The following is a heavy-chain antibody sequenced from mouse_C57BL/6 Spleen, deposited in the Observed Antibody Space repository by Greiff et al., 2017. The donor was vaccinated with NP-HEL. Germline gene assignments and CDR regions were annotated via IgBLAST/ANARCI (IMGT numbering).Heavy chain of an antibody. J-gene: IGHJ3*01. CDR1: GYAFSSSW. V-gene: IGHV1-82*01. Sequence: QVQLQQSGPELVKPGASVKISCKASGYAFSSSWMNWVKQRPGKGLEWIGRIYPGDGDTNYNGKFKGKATLTADKSFSTAYMQLSSLTSEDSAVYFCASNWDWFAYWGQGTLVTV. CDR3: ASNWDWFAY. D-gene: IGHD4-1*01. CDR2: IYPGDGDT.